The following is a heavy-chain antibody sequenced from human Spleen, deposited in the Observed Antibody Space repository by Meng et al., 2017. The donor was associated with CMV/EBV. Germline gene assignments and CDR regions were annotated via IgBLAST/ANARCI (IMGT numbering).Heavy chain of an antibody. D-gene: IGHD1-26*01. Sequence: LSLTCAASGFSFSSYWMSWARQAPGKGLEWVANIKQDGSEKYYVDSVKGRFTISRDNAKNSLYRQMNSLRGEDTAVYYCARQIVGATSDAFDIWGQGTMVTVSS. J-gene: IGHJ3*02. V-gene: IGHV3-7*01. CDR2: IKQDGSEK. CDR3: ARQIVGATSDAFDI. CDR1: GFSFSSYW.